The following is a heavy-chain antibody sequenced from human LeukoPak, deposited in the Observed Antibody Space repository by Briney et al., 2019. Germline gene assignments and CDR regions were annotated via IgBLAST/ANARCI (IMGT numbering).Heavy chain of an antibody. V-gene: IGHV1-2*02. J-gene: IGHJ5*02. CDR2: INPNSVAT. D-gene: IGHD3-10*01. CDR3: ARGRFGEWDNWFDP. CDR1: GYTFTGYY. Sequence: ASVKVSCKASGYTFTGYYIHWGRQAPGQGLEWMAWINPNSVATNYAQKFQGRVTMTRDTSISTAYMELSRLASDATAVYFCARGRFGEWDNWFDPWGQGTLVTVSS.